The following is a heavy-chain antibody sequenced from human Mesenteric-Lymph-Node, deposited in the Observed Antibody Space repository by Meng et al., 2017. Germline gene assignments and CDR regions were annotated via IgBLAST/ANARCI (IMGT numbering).Heavy chain of an antibody. Sequence: GESLKISCAASGFTFSSYWMSWVRQAPGKGLEWVANIKGDGSENNYVGSVKGRFTISRDNSKNTLYLQMNGLRDEDTAIYFCARAYSYGSGSYYSHFDYWGQGTLVTVSS. D-gene: IGHD3-10*01. J-gene: IGHJ4*01. CDR3: ARAYSYGSGSYYSHFDY. CDR2: IKGDGSEN. V-gene: IGHV3-7*03. CDR1: GFTFSSYW.